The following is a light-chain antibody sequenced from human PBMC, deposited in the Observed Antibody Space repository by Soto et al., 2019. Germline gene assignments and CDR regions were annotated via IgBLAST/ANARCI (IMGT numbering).Light chain of an antibody. CDR3: ASFRSGTILV. Sequence: LTQPASVSGSPGQSVTISCTGPRSDIGGSNFISWYQHSPGKAPRLLIYEVNNRPSGVSKRFSGSKAGNTASLTISGLLDDDEADYFCASFRSGTILVFGSGTKVTVL. CDR2: EVN. V-gene: IGLV2-14*01. CDR1: RSDIGGSNF. J-gene: IGLJ1*01.